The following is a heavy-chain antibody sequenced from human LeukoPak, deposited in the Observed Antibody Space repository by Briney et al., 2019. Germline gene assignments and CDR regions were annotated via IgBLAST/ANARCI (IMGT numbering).Heavy chain of an antibody. V-gene: IGHV4-34*01. D-gene: IGHD3/OR15-3a*01. J-gene: IGHJ6*02. CDR1: GGSFSGYY. Sequence: PSETLSLTCAVYGGSFSGYYWSWIRQPPGKGLEWIGEINPSGSTNYNPSLKSRVTISVDTSKNQFSLKLSSVTAADTAVYYCAIRTGYYGNYYYYGMDVWGEGTTVTVSS. CDR2: INPSGST. CDR3: AIRTGYYGNYYYYGMDV.